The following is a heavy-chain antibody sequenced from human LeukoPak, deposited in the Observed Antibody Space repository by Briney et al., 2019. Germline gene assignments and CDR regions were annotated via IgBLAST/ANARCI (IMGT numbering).Heavy chain of an antibody. CDR1: GGSISIYY. CDR2: IYYSGST. D-gene: IGHD1-26*01. CDR3: AREVGATTWFPH. V-gene: IGHV4-39*01. J-gene: IGHJ4*02. Sequence: SETLSLTCTVSGGSISIYYWNWIRQPPGKGLEWIGSIYYSGSTYYNPSLKSRVTISVDTSKNQFSLKLSSVTAADTAVYYCAREVGATTWFPHWGQGTLVTVSS.